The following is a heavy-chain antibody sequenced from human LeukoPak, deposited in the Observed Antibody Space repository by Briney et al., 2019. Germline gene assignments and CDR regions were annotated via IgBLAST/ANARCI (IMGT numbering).Heavy chain of an antibody. CDR1: GFSFSTSGVA. V-gene: IGHV2-5*02. Sequence: SGPTLVKPTQTLTLTCTFSGFSFSTSGVAVGWIRQAPGKALEWLGFIYWDHGTRYSPSLKSRLTITKDTSKNQVVLTMTNMDPVDTATYYCAHRREVDDWLDYWGQGTLVTLSS. CDR3: AHRREVDDWLDY. J-gene: IGHJ4*02. CDR2: IYWDHGT. D-gene: IGHD2-21*01.